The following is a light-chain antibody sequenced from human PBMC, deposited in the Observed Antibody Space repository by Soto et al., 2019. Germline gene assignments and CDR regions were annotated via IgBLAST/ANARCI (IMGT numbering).Light chain of an antibody. Sequence: EIVLTQSPGTLSLSPGERATLSCRASQSVSSNFLAWYQQKPGQTPKVLIYRASSRATGIPDRFSGSGSGTDFTLTISRLEPEDFAVYYCQQYGGSPRGITFGQGTRLEIK. CDR2: RAS. CDR3: QQYGGSPRGIT. V-gene: IGKV3-20*01. J-gene: IGKJ5*01. CDR1: QSVSSNF.